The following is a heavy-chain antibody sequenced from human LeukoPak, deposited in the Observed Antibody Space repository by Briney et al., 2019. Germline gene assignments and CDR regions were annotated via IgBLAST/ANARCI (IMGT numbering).Heavy chain of an antibody. J-gene: IGHJ3*02. CDR3: ARDLIVVVTADDAFDI. Sequence: ASVKVSCKASGYTFTSYGISWVRRAPGQGLEWMGWISAYNGNTNYAQKLQGRVTMTTDTSTSTAYMELRSLRSDDTAVYYCARDLIVVVTADDAFDIWGQGTMVTVSS. CDR2: ISAYNGNT. CDR1: GYTFTSYG. D-gene: IGHD2-21*02. V-gene: IGHV1-18*01.